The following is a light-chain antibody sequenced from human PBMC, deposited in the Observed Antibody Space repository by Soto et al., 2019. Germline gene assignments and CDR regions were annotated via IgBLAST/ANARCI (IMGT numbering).Light chain of an antibody. CDR2: GAS. J-gene: IGKJ3*01. Sequence: ELVLTQSQGTLSLSPGDRATLSCRASQSVSSTYLAWYQQKPGQAPRLLIYGASSMATGIPDRFSGSGSVTDFTLTISRLEPEDFAVYYCQKRGNWPHTFGPGTKVEIK. CDR3: QKRGNWPHT. CDR1: QSVSSTY. V-gene: IGKV3D-20*02.